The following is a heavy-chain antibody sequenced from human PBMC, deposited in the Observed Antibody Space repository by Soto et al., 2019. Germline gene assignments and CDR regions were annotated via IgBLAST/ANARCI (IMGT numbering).Heavy chain of an antibody. CDR2: ISGSGGST. CDR1: GFTFSSYA. CDR3: AKEFMVRGVITYYYYYMDV. D-gene: IGHD3-10*01. J-gene: IGHJ6*03. V-gene: IGHV3-23*01. Sequence: GGSLRLSCAASGFTFSSYAMSCVRQAPGKGLEWVSAISGSGGSTYYADSVKGRFTISRDNSKNTLYLQMNSLRAEDTAVYYCAKEFMVRGVITYYYYYMDVWGKGTTVTVSS.